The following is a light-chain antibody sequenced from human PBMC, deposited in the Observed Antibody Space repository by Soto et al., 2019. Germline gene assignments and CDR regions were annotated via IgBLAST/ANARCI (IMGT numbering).Light chain of an antibody. Sequence: DIRRTQSPRAPCASVGERSAIAGRASQFIDSYLNWYQQKPGKAPKLLIYAASSLQSGVSSRFSGSGSGTDFTLTINSLLPDDFATYYCQQYNSYSGTVGQGTKVDIK. V-gene: IGKV1-39*01. CDR1: QFIDSY. J-gene: IGKJ1*01. CDR3: QQYNSYSGT. CDR2: AAS.